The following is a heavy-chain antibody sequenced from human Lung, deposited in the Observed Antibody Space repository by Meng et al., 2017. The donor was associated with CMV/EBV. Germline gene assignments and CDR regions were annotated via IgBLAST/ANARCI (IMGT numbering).Heavy chain of an antibody. CDR3: ARRGQWLVNNWFDP. J-gene: IGHJ5*02. CDR1: GGSSSRSSYY. Sequence: SGGSSSRSSYYWGWIRQPPGKGLEWIGSIYYSGSTYYNPSLKSRVTISVDTSKNQFSLKLSSVTAADTAVYYCARRGQWLVNNWFDPWGQGTPVTVSS. V-gene: IGHV4-39*01. D-gene: IGHD6-19*01. CDR2: IYYSGST.